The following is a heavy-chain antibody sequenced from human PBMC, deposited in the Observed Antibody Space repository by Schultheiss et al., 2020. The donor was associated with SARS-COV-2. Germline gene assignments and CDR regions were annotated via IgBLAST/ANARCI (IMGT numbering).Heavy chain of an antibody. CDR1: GDSVSSNSAA. J-gene: IGHJ6*02. CDR3: ARDGRQPGNFYYYGMDV. V-gene: IGHV6-1*01. D-gene: IGHD1-14*01. CDR2: TYYRSKWYN. Sequence: SQTLSLTCAISGDSVSSNSAAWNWIRQSPSRGLEWLGRTYYRSKWYNDYAVSVKSRITINPDTSKNQFSLQLNSVTPEDTAVYYCARDGRQPGNFYYYGMDVWGQGTTVTVSS.